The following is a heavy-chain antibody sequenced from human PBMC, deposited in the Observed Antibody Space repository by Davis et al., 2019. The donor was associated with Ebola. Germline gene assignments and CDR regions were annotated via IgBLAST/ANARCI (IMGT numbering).Heavy chain of an antibody. CDR2: IKQDGSEK. V-gene: IGHV3-7*01. Sequence: GGSLRLSCAASGFTFSDYYMSWVRQAPGKGLEWVANIKQDGSEKYYVDSVKGRFTISRDNSKNTLYLQMNSLRAEDTAVYYCARVDVGSYGMDVWGQGTTVTVSS. CDR3: ARVDVGSYGMDV. J-gene: IGHJ6*02. D-gene: IGHD2-15*01. CDR1: GFTFSDYY.